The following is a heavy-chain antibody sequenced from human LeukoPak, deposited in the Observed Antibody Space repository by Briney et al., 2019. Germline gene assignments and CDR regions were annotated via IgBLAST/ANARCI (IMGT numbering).Heavy chain of an antibody. CDR3: AKDYRGSADFFDV. D-gene: IGHD2-21*01. CDR2: ISGNGDTT. J-gene: IGHJ3*01. Sequence: GGSLPLPCAGSGFTFSNYAMSWVRQAPGKGLEWVSVISGNGDTTYYADSVKGRFTISRDNSKNTLYLQMNSLRAEDTAIYSCAKDYRGSADFFDVWGEEAMGAVSS. CDR1: GFTFSNYA. V-gene: IGHV3-23*01.